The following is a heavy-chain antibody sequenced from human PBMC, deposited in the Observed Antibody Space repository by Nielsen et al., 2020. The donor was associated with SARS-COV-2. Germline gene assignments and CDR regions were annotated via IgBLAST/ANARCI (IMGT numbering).Heavy chain of an antibody. J-gene: IGHJ4*02. CDR2: MNPNSGNT. CDR3: ARDVNMITFGGVMYYFDY. D-gene: IGHD3-16*01. CDR1: GYTFTSYD. V-gene: IGHV1-8*01. Sequence: ASVKVSCKASGYTFTSYDINWVRQATGQGLEWMVWMNPNSGNTGYAQKFQGRVTMTTDTSTSTAYMELRSLRSDDTAVYYCARDVNMITFGGVMYYFDYWGQGTLVTVSS.